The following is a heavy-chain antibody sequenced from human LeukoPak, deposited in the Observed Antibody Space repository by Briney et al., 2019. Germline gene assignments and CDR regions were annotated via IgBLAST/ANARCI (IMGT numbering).Heavy chain of an antibody. D-gene: IGHD3-22*01. Sequence: PSETLSLTCTVSGVSISSYYWSWIRQPAGKGLEWIGRIHTSGSTNYNPSLKSRVTMSVDTAKNQFSLKLSSVTAADTAVYYCARDVYYYDSSGYHLFDYWGRGTLVTVSS. CDR1: GVSISSYY. J-gene: IGHJ4*02. V-gene: IGHV4-4*07. CDR2: IHTSGST. CDR3: ARDVYYYDSSGYHLFDY.